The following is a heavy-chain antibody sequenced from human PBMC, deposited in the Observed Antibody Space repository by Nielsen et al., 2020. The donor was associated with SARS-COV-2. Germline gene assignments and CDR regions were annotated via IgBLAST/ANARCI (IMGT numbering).Heavy chain of an antibody. CDR1: GYTFTSYA. Sequence: ASVKVSCKASGYTFTSYAMNWVRQAPGQGLEWMGWINTNTGNPTYAQGFTGRFVFSLDTSVSTAYLQISSLKAEDTAVYYCVRDGEPWGYSYTDYWGQGTLVTVSS. V-gene: IGHV7-4-1*02. J-gene: IGHJ4*02. D-gene: IGHD5-18*01. CDR3: VRDGEPWGYSYTDY. CDR2: INTNTGNP.